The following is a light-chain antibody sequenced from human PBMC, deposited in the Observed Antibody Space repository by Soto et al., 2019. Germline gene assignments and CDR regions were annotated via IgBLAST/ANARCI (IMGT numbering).Light chain of an antibody. CDR3: QQSYSPPQYN. Sequence: DIQMTQSPSSLSAYVGDRVTITCRASQSISSYLNWYQQKPGKAPKLLIYAASSLQSGVPSRFSCSGSGTDFTLTISSLQPEEFATYYCQQSYSPPQYNFGQGTKLESK. V-gene: IGKV1-39*01. CDR2: AAS. CDR1: QSISSY. J-gene: IGKJ2*01.